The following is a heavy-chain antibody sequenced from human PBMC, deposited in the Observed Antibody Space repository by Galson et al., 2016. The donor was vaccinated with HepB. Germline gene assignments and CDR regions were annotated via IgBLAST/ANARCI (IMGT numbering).Heavy chain of an antibody. CDR3: ARVYYARDWFDP. Sequence: SLRLSCAASGFTFSTYWMSWVRQAPGKGLEWVANINQDGSGTYHVDSVKGRFTISRDNAKNSLYLQMNSLRAEDTDVYFCARVYYARDWFDPWGQGTLVTVSS. J-gene: IGHJ5*02. CDR1: GFTFSTYW. D-gene: IGHD3-10*02. CDR2: INQDGSGT. V-gene: IGHV3-7*01.